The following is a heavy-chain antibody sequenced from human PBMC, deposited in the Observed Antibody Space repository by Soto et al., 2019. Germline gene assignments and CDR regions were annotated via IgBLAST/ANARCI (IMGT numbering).Heavy chain of an antibody. J-gene: IGHJ4*02. CDR2: IIPIFGTA. Sequence: SVKVSCKASGGTFSSYAISWVRQAPGQGLEWMGGIIPIFGTANYAQKFQGRVTITADESTSTAYMELSSLRSEDTAVYYCARGTSDYSNYLGTFDYWGQGTLVTVSS. V-gene: IGHV1-69*13. CDR1: GGTFSSYA. D-gene: IGHD4-4*01. CDR3: ARGTSDYSNYLGTFDY.